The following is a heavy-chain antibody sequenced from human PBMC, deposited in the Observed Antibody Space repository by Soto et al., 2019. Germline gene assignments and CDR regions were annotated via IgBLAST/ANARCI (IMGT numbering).Heavy chain of an antibody. CDR2: ISGDGSGT. Sequence: PGGSLRLSCAASEFTFRSYWMHWVRQSPGKGLVWVSRISGDGSGTNYADSVKGRFTISRDNAKNTVYLQIDSLRAEDTAVYYCARSLPGTYGAFDLWGQGTMVTVS. J-gene: IGHJ3*01. D-gene: IGHD1-7*01. V-gene: IGHV3-74*01. CDR1: EFTFRSYW. CDR3: ARSLPGTYGAFDL.